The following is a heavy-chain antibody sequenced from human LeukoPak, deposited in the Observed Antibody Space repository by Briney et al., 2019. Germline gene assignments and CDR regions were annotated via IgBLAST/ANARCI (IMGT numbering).Heavy chain of an antibody. Sequence: GESLKISCKGSGYSFTSYWIGWVRQMPGKGLEWMGIIYPGDSDTRYSPSFQGQVTISADKSISTACLQWSSLKASDTAMYYCARQQGGYDSSGTPSDYGGQGSLVTVSS. CDR2: IYPGDSDT. CDR3: ARQQGGYDSSGTPSDY. D-gene: IGHD3-22*01. V-gene: IGHV5-51*01. CDR1: GYSFTSYW. J-gene: IGHJ4*02.